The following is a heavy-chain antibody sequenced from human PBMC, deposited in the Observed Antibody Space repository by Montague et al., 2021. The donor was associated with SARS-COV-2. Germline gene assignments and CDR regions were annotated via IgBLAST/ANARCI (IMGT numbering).Heavy chain of an antibody. CDR2: IDWDDDK. D-gene: IGHD3-10*01. V-gene: IGHV2-70*01. Sequence: PALVKPTQTLTLTCTFSGFSLSISGMCVSWIRQPPGKALEWLALIDWDDDKYYSTSLKTRLTISKDTSKNQVVLTMTNMDPVDTATYYCARTYYYGSGSYYTYYFDYWGQGTLVTVSS. CDR1: GFSLSISGMC. CDR3: ARTYYYGSGSYYTYYFDY. J-gene: IGHJ4*02.